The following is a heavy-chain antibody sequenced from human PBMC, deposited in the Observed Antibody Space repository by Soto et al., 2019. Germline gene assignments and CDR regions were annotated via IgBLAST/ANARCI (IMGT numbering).Heavy chain of an antibody. CDR1: GGSVSSGNYY. J-gene: IGHJ4*02. V-gene: IGHV4-61*01. Sequence: SETLSLTCTVSGGSVSSGNYYWSWIRQPPGKGLEWIGYRYYSGGTIYNPSLKSRVTISLDTSKNQFSLKLSSVTAADTAVYYCARDPSAYYFDYWGQGTQVTVSS. CDR2: RYYSGGT. CDR3: ARDPSAYYFDY.